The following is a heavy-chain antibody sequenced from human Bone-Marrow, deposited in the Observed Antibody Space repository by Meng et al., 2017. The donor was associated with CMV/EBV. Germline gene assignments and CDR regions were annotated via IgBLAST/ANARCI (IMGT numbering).Heavy chain of an antibody. CDR3: ARDRFGGIAVH. V-gene: IGHV1-69*05. CDR1: GGTFSSYA. CDR2: IIPIFGTA. Sequence: SVKVSCKASGGTFSSYAISWVRQAPGQGLEWMGGIIPIFGTANYAQKFQGRVTMTTDTSTSTAYMELRSLRSDDTAVYYCARDRFGGIAVHWGQGTLVTVSS. J-gene: IGHJ4*02. D-gene: IGHD6-19*01.